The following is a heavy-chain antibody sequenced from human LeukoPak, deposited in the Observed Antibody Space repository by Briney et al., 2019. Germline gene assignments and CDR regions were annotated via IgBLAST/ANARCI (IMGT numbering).Heavy chain of an antibody. J-gene: IGHJ4*02. V-gene: IGHV3-7*01. Sequence: GGSLRLSCAASGFTFSTYWMGWVRQAPGKGLEWVANIKQDGSEIDYVDSMKGQFTISRDNAKNSLYLQMNSPRAEDTAVYYCARIGYSSSSFDYWGQGTLVTVSS. CDR3: ARIGYSSSSFDY. CDR2: IKQDGSEI. CDR1: GFTFSTYW. D-gene: IGHD6-6*01.